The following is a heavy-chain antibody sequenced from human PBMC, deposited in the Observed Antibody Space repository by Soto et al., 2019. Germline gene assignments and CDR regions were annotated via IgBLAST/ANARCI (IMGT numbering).Heavy chain of an antibody. J-gene: IGHJ4*02. CDR1: GFSFVSYW. D-gene: IGHD6-19*01. CDR2: INGNADNS. CDR3: VRDFRGAVAGSEFDH. V-gene: IGHV3-74*01. Sequence: EVQLAESGGGLVLTGGSLRLSCAASGFSFVSYWMHWVRQVPGEGLAWVSRINGNADNSDYADSVKGRFTISRDKAMNRLYMQMDSMRADDTGVYYCVRDFRGAVAGSEFDHWGQGTLVTVSS.